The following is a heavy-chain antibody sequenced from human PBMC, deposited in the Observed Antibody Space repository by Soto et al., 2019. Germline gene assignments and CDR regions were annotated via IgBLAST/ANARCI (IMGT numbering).Heavy chain of an antibody. J-gene: IGHJ6*02. V-gene: IGHV3-21*01. CDR2: ISSSSSYI. CDR1: GFTFSSYS. D-gene: IGHD6-13*01. Sequence: GSLRLSCAASGFTFSSYSMNWVRQAAGKGLEWVSSISSSSSYIYYADSVKGRFTISRDNAKNSLYLQMNSLRAEDTAVYYCAREGGVAAAEGMDVWGQGTTVTVSS. CDR3: AREGGVAAAEGMDV.